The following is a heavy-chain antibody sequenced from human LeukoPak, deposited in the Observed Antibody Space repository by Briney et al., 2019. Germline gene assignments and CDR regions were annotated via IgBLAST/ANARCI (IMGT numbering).Heavy chain of an antibody. CDR1: GFTFSSYW. Sequence: GGSLRLSCAASGFTFSSYWMSWVRQASGMGLEWVANIKQDGSEKYYVDSVKGRFTISRDNAKNSLYLQMNSLRAEDTAVYYCAREASGYSYGLDAFDIWGQGTMVTVSS. J-gene: IGHJ3*02. V-gene: IGHV3-7*01. CDR3: AREASGYSYGLDAFDI. D-gene: IGHD5-18*01. CDR2: IKQDGSEK.